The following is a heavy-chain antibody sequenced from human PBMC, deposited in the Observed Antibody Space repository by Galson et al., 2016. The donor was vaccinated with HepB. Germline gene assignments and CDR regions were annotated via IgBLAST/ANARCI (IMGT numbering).Heavy chain of an antibody. Sequence: SLRLSCAASGFTFSTHAMSGVRQAPGKGLEWVSAISGTGDSRDYADSVKGRFTISRDNPKNTVHLQMDSLRAEDTALYYCATSSSYGYVYWGQGALVTVSS. CDR2: ISGTGDSR. CDR3: ATSSSYGYVY. V-gene: IGHV3-23*01. D-gene: IGHD5-18*01. CDR1: GFTFSTHA. J-gene: IGHJ4*02.